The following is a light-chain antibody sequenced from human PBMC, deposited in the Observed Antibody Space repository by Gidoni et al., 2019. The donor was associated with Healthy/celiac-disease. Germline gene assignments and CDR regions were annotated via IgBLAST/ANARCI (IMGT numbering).Light chain of an antibody. CDR1: QSISNW. CDR3: QQYKNYPVT. CDR2: EAS. Sequence: DIQMTQSPSNLSASVGDRVTITCRASQSISNWLAWYQQKPGKGPNLLIYEASSLESGVPSRFSGSGSGTEFTLTVSNLQPDDFATYYCQQYKNYPVTFGGGTKVEIK. J-gene: IGKJ4*01. V-gene: IGKV1-5*03.